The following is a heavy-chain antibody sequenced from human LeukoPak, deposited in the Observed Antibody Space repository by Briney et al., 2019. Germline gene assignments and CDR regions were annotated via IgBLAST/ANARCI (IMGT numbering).Heavy chain of an antibody. Sequence: GGSLRLPCAVSGFTFSDAWMTWVRQAPGKGLEWVGRIKTKKEGGATDYAAPVTGRFTISRDDKKDTMDLQMNSLQTEDTGVYYCTTMVSGGWYRGYWGQGTLVFVSS. J-gene: IGHJ4*02. CDR2: IKTKKEGGAT. CDR3: TTMVSGGWYRGY. D-gene: IGHD6-19*01. CDR1: GFTFSDAW. V-gene: IGHV3-15*05.